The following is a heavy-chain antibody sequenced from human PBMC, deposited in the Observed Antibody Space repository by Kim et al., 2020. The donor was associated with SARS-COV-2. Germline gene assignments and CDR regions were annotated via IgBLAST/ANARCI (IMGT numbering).Heavy chain of an antibody. CDR3: TKDNFDY. CDR2: DGNKK. J-gene: IGHJ4*02. Sequence: DGNKKYYANPEKGRFTVTRDNSQNMLYLEVNNLRAEDTALYYCTKDNFDYWGQGTLVTVSS. V-gene: IGHV3-33*03.